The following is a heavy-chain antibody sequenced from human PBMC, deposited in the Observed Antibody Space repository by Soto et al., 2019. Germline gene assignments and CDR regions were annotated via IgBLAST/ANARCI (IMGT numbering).Heavy chain of an antibody. D-gene: IGHD6-19*01. CDR3: ARGVAVAGNLLGGMDV. CDR1: GGAFSSYA. CDR2: IIPIFGTA. Sequence: GASVKVSCKASGGAFSSYAISWVRQAPGQGLEWMGGIIPIFGTANYAQKFQGRVTITADESTSTAYMELSSLRSEDTAVYYCARGVAVAGNLLGGMDVWGQGTTVTVSS. J-gene: IGHJ6*02. V-gene: IGHV1-69*13.